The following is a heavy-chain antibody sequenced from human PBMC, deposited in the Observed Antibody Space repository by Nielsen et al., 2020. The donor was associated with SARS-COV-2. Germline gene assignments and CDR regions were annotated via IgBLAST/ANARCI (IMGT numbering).Heavy chain of an antibody. D-gene: IGHD3-10*01. V-gene: IGHV4-39*01. CDR3: ARGRLTLVRGVMYYYMDV. Sequence: GSLRLSCTVSGGSISSSSYYWGWIRRPPGKGLEWIGSIYYSGSTYYNPSLKSRVTISVDTSKNQFSLKLSSVTAADTAVFYCARGRLTLVRGVMYYYMDVWGKGTTVTVSS. J-gene: IGHJ6*03. CDR1: GGSISSSSYY. CDR2: IYYSGST.